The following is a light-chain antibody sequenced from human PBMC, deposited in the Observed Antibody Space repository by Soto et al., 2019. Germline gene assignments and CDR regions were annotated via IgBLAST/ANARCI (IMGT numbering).Light chain of an antibody. Sequence: DIQMTQSPSSLSASVGDRVTITCRASRYIRTALSWYQHRPGQAPKVLICVASSLQSGVPSRFSGSGSGTDFTFTISSLQPEDIATYYCQHCHSLPLTFGQGTRLEIK. CDR2: VAS. CDR3: QHCHSLPLT. J-gene: IGKJ5*01. V-gene: IGKV1-33*01. CDR1: RYIRTA.